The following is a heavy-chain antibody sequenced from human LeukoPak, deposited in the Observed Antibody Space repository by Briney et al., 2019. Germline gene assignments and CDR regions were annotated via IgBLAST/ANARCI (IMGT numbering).Heavy chain of an antibody. J-gene: IGHJ4*02. Sequence: GSLRLSCAASGLTFSSYGMHWVRQPPGKGLEWIGSIYYSGSTYYNPSLKSRVTISVDTSKNQLSLKLNSVTAADTAVYYCARHWDYWGQGTLVTVSS. CDR3: ARHWDY. V-gene: IGHV4-39*01. CDR1: GLTFSSYG. CDR2: IYYSGST.